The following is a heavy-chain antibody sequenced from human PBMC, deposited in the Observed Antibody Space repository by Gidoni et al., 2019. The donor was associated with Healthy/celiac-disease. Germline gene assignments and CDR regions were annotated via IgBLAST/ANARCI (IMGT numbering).Heavy chain of an antibody. V-gene: IGHV4-59*01. D-gene: IGHD1-26*01. CDR1: VGSISSYY. CDR3: ARDRTRELLRN. J-gene: IGHJ4*02. Sequence: QVQLQESGPGLVKPSETLSLTCPVSVGSISSYYWSWIRQPPGKGLEWIGYIYYSGSTNYNPSLKSRVTISVDTSKNQFSLKLSSVTAADTAVYYCARDRTRELLRNWGQGTLVTVSS. CDR2: IYYSGST.